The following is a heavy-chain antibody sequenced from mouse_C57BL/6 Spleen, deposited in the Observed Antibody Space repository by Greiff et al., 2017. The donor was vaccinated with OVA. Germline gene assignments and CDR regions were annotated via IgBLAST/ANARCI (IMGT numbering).Heavy chain of an antibody. CDR1: GYSITSGYY. J-gene: IGHJ4*01. CDR3: ARENDDYYAMDY. Sequence: EVQLVESGPGLVKPSQSLSLTCSVTGYSITSGYYWNWIRQFPGNKLEWMGYISYDGSNNYNPSLKNRISITRDTSKNQFFLKLNSVTTEDTATYYCARENDDYYAMDYWGQGTSVTVSS. D-gene: IGHD2-12*01. V-gene: IGHV3-6*01. CDR2: ISYDGSN.